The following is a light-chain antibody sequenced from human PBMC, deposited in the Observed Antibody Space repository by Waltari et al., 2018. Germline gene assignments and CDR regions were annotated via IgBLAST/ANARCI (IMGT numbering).Light chain of an antibody. CDR1: GSHIRAGYG. CDR3: QSYDTSLSVV. J-gene: IGLJ3*02. V-gene: IGLV1-40*01. Sequence: SVLTQPPSVSGAPGQRVTISCTGSGSHIRAGYGLPWYQHTPRAAPQLLIYGSSSRPLGVPDRFFGSTSGTIASLAITGLQAEDEADYYCQSYDTSLSVVFGGGTKLTVL. CDR2: GSS.